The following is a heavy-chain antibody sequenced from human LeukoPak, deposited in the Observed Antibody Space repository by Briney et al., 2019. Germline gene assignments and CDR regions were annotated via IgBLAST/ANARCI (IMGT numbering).Heavy chain of an antibody. Sequence: ASVKVSCKASGGTFSSYAISWVRQAPGQGLEWMGGIIPIFGTANYAQKFQGRVTITTDESTSTAYMELSSLRSEDTAVYYCARASKEEYSSSFNLDYWGQGTLVTVSP. CDR1: GGTFSSYA. CDR3: ARASKEEYSSSFNLDY. J-gene: IGHJ4*02. V-gene: IGHV1-69*05. D-gene: IGHD6-6*01. CDR2: IIPIFGTA.